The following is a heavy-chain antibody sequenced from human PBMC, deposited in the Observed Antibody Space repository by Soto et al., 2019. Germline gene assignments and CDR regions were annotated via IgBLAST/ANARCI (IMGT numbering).Heavy chain of an antibody. D-gene: IGHD6-13*01. Sequence: QVQLVQSGAEVKKPGSSVKVSCKASGGTFSSYTISWVRQAPGQGLEWMGRIIPILGIANYAQKFQGRVTITADKSTSTAYMELSSLRSEDTAVYYCARGVAAAGRVFDYWGQGTLVTVSS. CDR2: IIPILGIA. CDR1: GGTFSSYT. J-gene: IGHJ4*02. V-gene: IGHV1-69*02. CDR3: ARGVAAAGRVFDY.